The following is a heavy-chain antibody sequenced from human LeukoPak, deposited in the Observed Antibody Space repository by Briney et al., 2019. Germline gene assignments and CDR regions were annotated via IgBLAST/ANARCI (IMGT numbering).Heavy chain of an antibody. J-gene: IGHJ4*02. CDR1: GYTFTSYY. CDR2: INPNSGGT. D-gene: IGHD6-13*01. CDR3: ARVVTRSSSWSPLDY. V-gene: IGHV1-2*04. Sequence: EASVKVSCKASGYTFTSYYMHWVRQAPGQGLEWMGWINPNSGGTNYAQKFQGWVTMTRDTSISTAYMELSGLRSDDTAVYYCARVVTRSSSWSPLDYWGQGTLVTVSS.